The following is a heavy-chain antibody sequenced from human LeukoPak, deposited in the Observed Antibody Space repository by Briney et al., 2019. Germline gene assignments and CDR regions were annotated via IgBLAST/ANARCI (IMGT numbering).Heavy chain of an antibody. D-gene: IGHD5-18*01. CDR1: GGSISSGGYY. CDR2: IYHSGST. J-gene: IGHJ4*02. V-gene: IGHV4-30-2*01. Sequence: PSETLSLTCTVSGGSISSGGYYWSWIRQPPGKGLEWIGYIYHSGSTYYNPSLKSRVTISVDRSKNQFSLKLSSVTAADTAVYYCARETRSEDTAMVVPNHFDYWGQGTLVTVSS. CDR3: ARETRSEDTAMVVPNHFDY.